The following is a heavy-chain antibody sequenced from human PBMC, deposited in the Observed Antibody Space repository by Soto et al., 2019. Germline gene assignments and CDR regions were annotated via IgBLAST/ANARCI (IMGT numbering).Heavy chain of an antibody. J-gene: IGHJ4*02. CDR2: MWSDGSTE. D-gene: IGHD3-22*01. CDR1: GFAFSGYG. V-gene: IGHV3-33*06. Sequence: VQLVESGGGVVQPGRSLRLSCVASGFAFSGYGMHWVRQTPGKGLEWVAFMWSDGSTEYYADFVKGRFTISRDNSKNTVYLQLESLRAEDTAVFYCAKGAKTIPSGYNYFDYWGQGTLVTVSS. CDR3: AKGAKTIPSGYNYFDY.